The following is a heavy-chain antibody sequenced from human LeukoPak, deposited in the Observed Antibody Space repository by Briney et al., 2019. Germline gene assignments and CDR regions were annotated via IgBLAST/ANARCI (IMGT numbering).Heavy chain of an antibody. Sequence: SGGSLRLSCAASGFTFSSYGMHWVRQAPGKGLEWVAAIWHDGSNKNYADSVKGRFTISRDNSKNTLYLQMNSLRDEDTAVYYCARDHNWGFDHWGQGTLVTVSS. CDR1: GFTFSSYG. CDR2: IWHDGSNK. CDR3: ARDHNWGFDH. D-gene: IGHD3-16*01. J-gene: IGHJ4*02. V-gene: IGHV3-33*01.